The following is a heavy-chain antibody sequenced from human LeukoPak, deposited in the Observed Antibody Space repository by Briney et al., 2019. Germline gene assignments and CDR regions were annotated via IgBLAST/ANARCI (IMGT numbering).Heavy chain of an antibody. Sequence: GGSLRLSCAASGFTFSNAWMSWVRQAPGKGLEWVGRIKSKTDGGTTDYAAPVKGRFTISRDDSKNTLYLQMNSLKTEDTAVYYCTTELLRLGELPRFDYWGQGTLVTVSS. CDR3: TTELLRLGELPRFDY. V-gene: IGHV3-15*01. CDR1: GFTFSNAW. D-gene: IGHD3-16*01. J-gene: IGHJ4*02. CDR2: IKSKTDGGTT.